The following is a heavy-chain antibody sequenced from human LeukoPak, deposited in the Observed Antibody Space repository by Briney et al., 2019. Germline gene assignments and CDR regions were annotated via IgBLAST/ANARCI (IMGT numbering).Heavy chain of an antibody. Sequence: ASVKVSCKASGYTFTGSYIHWVRQAPGQGLEWMGWINPNSGGTSSAQKFQGRVTMTRDTSVSTAYMELSRLRSDDTAVYYCAASPDYYDSSGYSYYFDYWGQGTLVTVSS. D-gene: IGHD3-22*01. V-gene: IGHV1-2*02. CDR2: INPNSGGT. J-gene: IGHJ4*02. CDR3: AASPDYYDSSGYSYYFDY. CDR1: GYTFTGSY.